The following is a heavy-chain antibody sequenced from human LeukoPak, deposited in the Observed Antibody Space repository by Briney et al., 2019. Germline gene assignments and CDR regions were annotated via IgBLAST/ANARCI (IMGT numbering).Heavy chain of an antibody. CDR2: ISSSGSTI. Sequence: GGSLRLSCAASGFTFSDYYMSWIRQAPGKGLEWVSYISSSGSTIYYADSVKGRFTISRGNAKKSLYLQMNSLRAEDTAVYYCARDLSYYDSTGYYPYYFDYWGQGTLVTVSS. CDR3: ARDLSYYDSTGYYPYYFDY. J-gene: IGHJ4*02. CDR1: GFTFSDYY. V-gene: IGHV3-11*01. D-gene: IGHD3-22*01.